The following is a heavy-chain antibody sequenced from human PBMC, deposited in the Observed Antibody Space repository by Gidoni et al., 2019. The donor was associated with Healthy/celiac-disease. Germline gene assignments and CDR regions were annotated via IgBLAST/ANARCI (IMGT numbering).Heavy chain of an antibody. CDR3: AKGRNGGLRFLEWLLGAGLPDY. Sequence: EVQLVESGGVVVQPGGSLRLSCAASGFTFDDYTMPWVRQAPGKGLEWVSLISWDGGSTYYADSVKGRFTISRDNSKNSLYLQMNSLRTEDTALYYCAKGRNGGLRFLEWLLGAGLPDYWGQGTLVTVSS. V-gene: IGHV3-43*01. CDR1: GFTFDDYT. J-gene: IGHJ4*02. D-gene: IGHD3-3*01. CDR2: ISWDGGST.